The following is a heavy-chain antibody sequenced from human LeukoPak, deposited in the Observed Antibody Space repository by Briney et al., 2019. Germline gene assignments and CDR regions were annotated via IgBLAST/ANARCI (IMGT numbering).Heavy chain of an antibody. CDR3: AKVAGSYFAFDI. D-gene: IGHD1-26*01. V-gene: IGHV3-30*18. CDR2: ISYDGSNK. Sequence: GGSLRLSCAASGFTFSSYDMHWVRQAPGKGLEWVAVISYDGSNKYYADSVKGRFTISRDNSKNTLYLQMNSLRAEDTAVYYCAKVAGSYFAFDIWGQGTMVTVSS. CDR1: GFTFSSYD. J-gene: IGHJ3*02.